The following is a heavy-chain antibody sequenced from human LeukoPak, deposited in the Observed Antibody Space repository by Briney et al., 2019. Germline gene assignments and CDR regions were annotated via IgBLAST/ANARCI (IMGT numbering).Heavy chain of an antibody. CDR2: MNPNSGNT. CDR1: GYTFTTYD. CDR3: ARGPNKSDGGNSGSAWFDP. V-gene: IGHV1-8*01. D-gene: IGHD4-23*01. J-gene: IGHJ5*02. Sequence: GASVKVSCKASGYTFTTYDINWVRQATGQGLEWMGWMNPNSGNTGYAQKFQGRVTMTRNTSISTASIELSSLTSEDTAVYYCARGPNKSDGGNSGSAWFDPWGQGTLVTVSS.